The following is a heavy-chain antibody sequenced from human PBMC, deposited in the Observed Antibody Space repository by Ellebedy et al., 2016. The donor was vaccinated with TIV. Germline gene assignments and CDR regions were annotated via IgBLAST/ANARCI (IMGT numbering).Heavy chain of an antibody. Sequence: AASVKVSCKASGGTFSSYSISWVRQAPGQGLEWMGGIIPIFPPATYAEKFQGRVTITADESTSTVYMELNSLKSEDTAVYYCANERDGYNLGRIWFDPWGQGTLVTVSS. CDR3: ANERDGYNLGRIWFDP. J-gene: IGHJ5*02. CDR1: GGTFSSYS. V-gene: IGHV1-69*13. CDR2: IIPIFPPA. D-gene: IGHD5-24*01.